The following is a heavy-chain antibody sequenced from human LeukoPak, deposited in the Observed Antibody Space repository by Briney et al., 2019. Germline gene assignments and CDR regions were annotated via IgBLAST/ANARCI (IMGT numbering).Heavy chain of an antibody. CDR1: GFTFSSYW. V-gene: IGHV3-7*01. D-gene: IGHD6-6*01. J-gene: IGHJ3*02. CDR2: IKQDGSEK. Sequence: GGSLRLSCAASGFTFSSYWMSWVRQAPGKGLEWVANIKQDGSEKYYVDSVKGRFTISRDNAKNSLNLQMNSLKAEDTAVYYCAESIAARIPNVFDIWGKGQMVPV. CDR3: AESIAARIPNVFDI.